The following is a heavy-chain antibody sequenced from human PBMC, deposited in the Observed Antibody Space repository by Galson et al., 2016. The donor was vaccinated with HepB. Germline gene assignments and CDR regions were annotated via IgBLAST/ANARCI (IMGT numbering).Heavy chain of an antibody. V-gene: IGHV4-34*01. J-gene: IGHJ6*02. CDR2: INYVGRT. CDR3: ARTVTTVTPHNSNDLDV. CDR1: GASLRDYY. D-gene: IGHD4-11*01. Sequence: TLSLTCALHGASLRDYYWSWVRQPPGMGPQWIGEINYVGRTNYSPSLNSRVTISIDMSKNHFSLNLGSVTAADTAIYYCARTVTTVTPHNSNDLDVWGQGTTVTVS.